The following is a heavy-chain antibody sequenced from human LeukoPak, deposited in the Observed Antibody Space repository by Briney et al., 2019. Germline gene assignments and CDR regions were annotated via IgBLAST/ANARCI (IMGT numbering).Heavy chain of an antibody. D-gene: IGHD3-10*01. CDR1: GGSISSSSYY. V-gene: IGHV4-39*01. J-gene: IGHJ5*02. Sequence: SETPSLTCTVSGGSISSSSYYWGWIRQPPGKGLEWIGSIYYSGSTYYNPSLKSRVTISVDTSKNQFSLKLSSVTAADTAVYYCARLYYYGSGSYTAFDPWGQGTLVTVSS. CDR2: IYYSGST. CDR3: ARLYYYGSGSYTAFDP.